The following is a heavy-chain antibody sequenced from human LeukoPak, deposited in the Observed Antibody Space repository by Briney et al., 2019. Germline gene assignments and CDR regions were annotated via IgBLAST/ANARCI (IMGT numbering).Heavy chain of an antibody. Sequence: SETLSLTCTVSGGSISNNNYYWAWIRQPPGKGLECIGSIYYSGTTYYNPSLKSRVTMSVDTSESQFSLKLSSVTAADTAVYYCARHPHGDYVWFDPWGQGSLVTVSS. J-gene: IGHJ5*02. CDR1: GGSISNNNYY. D-gene: IGHD4-17*01. CDR2: IYYSGTT. CDR3: ARHPHGDYVWFDP. V-gene: IGHV4-39*01.